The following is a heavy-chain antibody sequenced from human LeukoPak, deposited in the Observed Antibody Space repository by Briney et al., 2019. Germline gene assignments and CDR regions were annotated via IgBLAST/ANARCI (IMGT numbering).Heavy chain of an antibody. CDR1: GFTFSDYY. Sequence: GSLRLSCAASGFTFSDYYMSWIRQPPGKGLEWIGEINHSGSTNYNPSLKSRVTISVDTSKNQFSLKLSSVTAADTAVYYCARRLSYADYWGQGTLVTVSS. V-gene: IGHV4-34*01. CDR3: ARRLSYADY. D-gene: IGHD2-2*01. CDR2: INHSGST. J-gene: IGHJ4*02.